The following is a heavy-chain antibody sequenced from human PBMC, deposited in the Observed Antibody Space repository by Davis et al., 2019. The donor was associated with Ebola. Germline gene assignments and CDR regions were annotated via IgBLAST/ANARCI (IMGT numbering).Heavy chain of an antibody. CDR2: IYYSGST. Sequence: SETLSLTCTVSGGSIISSSSYWGWIRQPPRKGLEWIGSIYYSGSTNYNPSLKSRVTISVDTSKNQFSLKLSSVTAADTAVYYCARYDSGYDLGLDVWGQGTTVTVSS. CDR1: GGSIISSSSY. CDR3: ARYDSGYDLGLDV. D-gene: IGHD5-12*01. V-gene: IGHV4-39*07. J-gene: IGHJ6*02.